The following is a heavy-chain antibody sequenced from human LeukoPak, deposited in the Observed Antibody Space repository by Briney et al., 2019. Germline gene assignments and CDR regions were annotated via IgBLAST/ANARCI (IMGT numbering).Heavy chain of an antibody. CDR1: GFSLSTSGVG. V-gene: IGHV2-5*01. Sequence: SGPTLVKPKQTLTLTCTFSGFSLSTSGVGVGWIRQPPGKDLEWLALLYWNDDKRYSPSLKSRLTITKDTSKNQVVLTMTNMDPVDTATYYCACRTALGWYFDYWGQGTLVTVSS. CDR2: LYWNDDK. J-gene: IGHJ4*02. CDR3: ACRTALGWYFDY. D-gene: IGHD2-21*02.